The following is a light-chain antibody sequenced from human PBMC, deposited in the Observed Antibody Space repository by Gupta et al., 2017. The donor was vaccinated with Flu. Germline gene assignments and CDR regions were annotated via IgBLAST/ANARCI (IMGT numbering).Light chain of an antibody. CDR2: KDN. CDR3: HSPDSSGDGV. V-gene: IGLV3-25*03. J-gene: IGLJ2*01. CDR1: ALPSQH. Sequence: PGQTARITCSGDALPSQHAYWYRQKPGQAPGWGIYKDNERPSGIPERVSASCSGKNVTSTISGVQAEDEAGEYCHSPDSSGDGVFGGGTKLTVL.